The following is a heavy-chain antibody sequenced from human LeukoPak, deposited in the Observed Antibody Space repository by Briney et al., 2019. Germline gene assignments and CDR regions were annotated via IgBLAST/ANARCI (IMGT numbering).Heavy chain of an antibody. D-gene: IGHD5-18*01. CDR1: GFTFSNYY. CDR3: ARDQGSYGLFDY. J-gene: IGHJ4*02. Sequence: GGSLRLSCAASGFTFSNYYMHWVRQAPGKGLVWVTRITSDGSTTRYADSVKGRFTISRDNGKNTLYLQMNSLRAEDTAVYYCARDQGSYGLFDYWGQGTLVTVSS. CDR2: ITSDGSTT. V-gene: IGHV3-74*01.